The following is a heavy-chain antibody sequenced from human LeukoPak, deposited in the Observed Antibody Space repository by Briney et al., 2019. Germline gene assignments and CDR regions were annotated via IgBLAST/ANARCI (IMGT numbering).Heavy chain of an antibody. V-gene: IGHV1-69*04. CDR1: GGTFSSYA. CDR2: IIPILGIA. J-gene: IGHJ6*03. Sequence: GSSVKVSCKASGGTFSSYAISWVRQAPGQGLEWMGRIIPILGIANYAQKFQGRVTITADKSTSTAYMELSSLRSEDTAVYYCARHGYNYYYYMDVWGKGTTVTVSS. CDR3: ARHGYNYYYYMDV.